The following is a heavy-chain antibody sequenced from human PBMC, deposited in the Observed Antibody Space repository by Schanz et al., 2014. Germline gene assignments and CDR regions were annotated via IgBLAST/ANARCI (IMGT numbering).Heavy chain of an antibody. D-gene: IGHD5-18*01. CDR1: GFTFSTFA. J-gene: IGHJ2*01. CDR2: ISNNGDST. CDR3: GRAGTGMAGWYFEL. Sequence: EVPLVESGGGLVQPGGSLRLSCTASGFTFSTFAMHWVRQAPGKGLEYISAISNNGDSTYYADSVKGRFTISRDNSKNTLFLQMSSLRVDDMAVYYCGRAGTGMAGWYFELWGRGTLVTVSS. V-gene: IGHV3-64D*06.